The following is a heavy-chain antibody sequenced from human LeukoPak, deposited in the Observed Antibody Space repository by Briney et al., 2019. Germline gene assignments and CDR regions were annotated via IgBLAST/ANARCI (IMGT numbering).Heavy chain of an antibody. CDR1: GFTITTNY. CDR3: AREAGTVPGPHGAFDF. D-gene: IGHD6-19*01. Sequence: GGSLRLSCAASGFTITTNYMNWVRQAPGKGLEWVSVIYGDDETNYADSVKGRFTISRDNSNYALYLEMDSLTPEDTAVYYCAREAGTVPGPHGAFDFWGQGTMVTVSS. CDR2: IYGDDET. V-gene: IGHV3-53*05. J-gene: IGHJ3*01.